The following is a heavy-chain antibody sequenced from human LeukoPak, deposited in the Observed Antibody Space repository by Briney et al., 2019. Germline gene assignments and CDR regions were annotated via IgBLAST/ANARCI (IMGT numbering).Heavy chain of an antibody. J-gene: IGHJ4*02. D-gene: IGHD1-1*01. CDR2: ISGSGGST. Sequence: GGSLRLSCAASGFTFSSYALSWVRQAPGKGLEWVSTISGSGGSTYYADSVKGRFTISRDNSKNTLYLQMNSLRAEDTAMYYCANEESVEGYWGQGTLVTVSS. CDR3: ANEESVEGY. CDR1: GFTFSSYA. V-gene: IGHV3-23*01.